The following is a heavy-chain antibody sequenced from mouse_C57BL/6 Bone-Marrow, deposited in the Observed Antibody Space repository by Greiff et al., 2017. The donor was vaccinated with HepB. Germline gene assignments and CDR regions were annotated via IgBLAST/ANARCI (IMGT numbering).Heavy chain of an antibody. J-gene: IGHJ2*01. Sequence: QVQLKESGAELVRPGTSVKVSCKASGYAFTSYLIEWVKQRPGQGLEWIGVINPGSGGTNYNEKFKGKATLTADKSSSTAYMQLSSLTSEDSAVYFCARRWLLLHFDYWGQGTTLTVSS. D-gene: IGHD2-3*01. CDR3: ARRWLLLHFDY. CDR2: INPGSGGT. CDR1: GYAFTSYL. V-gene: IGHV1-54*01.